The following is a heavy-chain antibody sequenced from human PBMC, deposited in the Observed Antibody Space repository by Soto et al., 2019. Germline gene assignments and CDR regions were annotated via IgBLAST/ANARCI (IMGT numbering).Heavy chain of an antibody. CDR2: IRSKANSYAT. D-gene: IGHD6-13*01. J-gene: IGHJ6*02. V-gene: IGHV3-73*01. CDR3: TRQPPYSSSPPGYYGMDV. CDR1: GFTFSGSA. Sequence: GGSLRLSCAASGFTFSGSAMHWVRQASGKGLEWVGRIRSKANSYATAYAASVKGRFTISRDDSKNTAYLQMNSLKTEDTAVYYCTRQPPYSSSPPGYYGMDVWGQGTTVTVSS.